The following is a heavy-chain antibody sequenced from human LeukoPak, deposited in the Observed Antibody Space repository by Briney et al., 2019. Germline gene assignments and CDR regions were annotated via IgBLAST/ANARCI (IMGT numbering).Heavy chain of an antibody. D-gene: IGHD1-26*01. J-gene: IGHJ4*02. Sequence: GGSLRLSCAASGFIFRNYWMHWVRQAPGKGLVWVSRINEDGSTTNYADSVKGRSTIFRDNAKNPLYLQMNSLRAEDTAVYYCVRDLGGRSGQWGQRTLVTVSS. V-gene: IGHV3-74*01. CDR2: INEDGSTT. CDR3: VRDLGGRSGQ. CDR1: GFIFRNYW.